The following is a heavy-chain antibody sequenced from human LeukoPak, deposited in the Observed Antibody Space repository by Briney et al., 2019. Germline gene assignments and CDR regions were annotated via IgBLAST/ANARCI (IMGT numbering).Heavy chain of an antibody. V-gene: IGHV4-59*01. CDR1: GGSISSYY. J-gene: IGHJ6*03. CDR2: IYYSGST. CDR3: ACSSFRAYYYYYMDV. Sequence: ASETLSLTCTVSGGSISSYYWSWIRQPPGKGLEWIGYIYYSGSTNYNPSLKSRVTISVDTSKNQFSLKLSSVTAADTAVYYCACSSFRAYYYYYMDVWGKGTTVTVSS. D-gene: IGHD6-13*01.